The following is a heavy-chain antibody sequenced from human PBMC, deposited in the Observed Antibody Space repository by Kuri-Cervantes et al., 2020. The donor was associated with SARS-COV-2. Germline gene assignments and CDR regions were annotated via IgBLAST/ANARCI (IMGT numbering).Heavy chain of an antibody. J-gene: IGHJ3*02. CDR3: ARGIVGANDAFVI. CDR1: GGAISSYY. V-gene: IGHV4-59*08. Sequence: GSLRLSCTVSGGAISSYYWSWIRQPPGKGLEWIGYIYYSGSTYYNPSLKSRVTISVDTSKNQFSLKLSSVTAADTAVYYCARGIVGANDAFVIWGQGTMVTVSS. D-gene: IGHD1-26*01. CDR2: IYYSGST.